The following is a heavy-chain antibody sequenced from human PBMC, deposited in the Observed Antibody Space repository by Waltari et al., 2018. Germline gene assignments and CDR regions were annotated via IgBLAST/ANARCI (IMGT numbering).Heavy chain of an antibody. CDR3: ARDRDFSPYEFWSAYSDY. Sequence: EVQLVESGGGLVQPGGSLRLSCAASGFPLCTYWMSRVRQAPGKGLEWVANIKQDGGEISYVDSVKGRFTISRDNAKNSLSLQMNSLRAEDTAVYYCARDRDFSPYEFWSAYSDYWGQGTLVTVSS. CDR2: IKQDGGEI. D-gene: IGHD3-3*01. CDR1: GFPLCTYW. V-gene: IGHV3-7*01. J-gene: IGHJ4*02.